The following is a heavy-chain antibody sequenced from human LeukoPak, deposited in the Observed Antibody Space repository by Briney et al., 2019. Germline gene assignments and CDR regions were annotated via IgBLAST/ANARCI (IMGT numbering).Heavy chain of an antibody. CDR3: ARDLTYYYDSSGYPTFGY. J-gene: IGHJ4*02. D-gene: IGHD3-22*01. CDR2: ISYDGSNK. Sequence: GGSLRLSCAASGFTFSSYGMHWVRQAPGKGLEWVAVISYDGSNKYYADSVKGRFTISRDNSKNTLYLQMNSLRAEDTAVYYCARDLTYYYDSSGYPTFGYWGQGTLVTVSS. CDR1: GFTFSSYG. V-gene: IGHV3-30*03.